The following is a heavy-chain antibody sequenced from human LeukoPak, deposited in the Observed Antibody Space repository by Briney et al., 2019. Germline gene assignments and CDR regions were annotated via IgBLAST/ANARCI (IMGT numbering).Heavy chain of an antibody. D-gene: IGHD6-13*01. Sequence: GGSLRLSCAASGFTFSSYEMNWVRQAPGKGLEWVSYISSSGSTIYYADSVKGRFTISRDNAKNSLYLQMNSLRAEDTAVYYCARDASSSWYGYFDYWGQGTLVTVSS. CDR1: GFTFSSYE. J-gene: IGHJ4*02. CDR2: ISSSGSTI. V-gene: IGHV3-48*03. CDR3: ARDASSSWYGYFDY.